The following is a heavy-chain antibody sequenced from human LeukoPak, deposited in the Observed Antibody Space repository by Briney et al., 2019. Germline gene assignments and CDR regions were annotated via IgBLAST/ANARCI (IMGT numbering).Heavy chain of an antibody. D-gene: IGHD3-3*01. Sequence: GGSLRLSCADSGFTFRSYWMTWVRQTPRKGLEWVANIKQDGNEIYYLDSVKGRFTISRDNAKNSLYMQMNSLRAEDTAVYYCARVGEFLRSPYYYMDVWGKGTTVTVSS. V-gene: IGHV3-7*01. J-gene: IGHJ6*03. CDR3: ARVGEFLRSPYYYMDV. CDR1: GFTFRSYW. CDR2: IKQDGNEI.